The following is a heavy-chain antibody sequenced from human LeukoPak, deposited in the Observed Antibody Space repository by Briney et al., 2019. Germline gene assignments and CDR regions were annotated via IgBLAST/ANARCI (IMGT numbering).Heavy chain of an antibody. CDR3: ARHNSLLVGATEVHFDY. V-gene: IGHV3-74*01. Sequence: PGRSLRLSCAASGFTFSSYWMHWVRQAPGKGLVWVSRINSDGSSTSYADSVKGRFTISRDNAKNTLYLQMNSLRAEDTAVYYCARHNSLLVGATEVHFDYWGQGTLVTVSS. D-gene: IGHD1-26*01. CDR2: INSDGSST. CDR1: GFTFSSYW. J-gene: IGHJ4*02.